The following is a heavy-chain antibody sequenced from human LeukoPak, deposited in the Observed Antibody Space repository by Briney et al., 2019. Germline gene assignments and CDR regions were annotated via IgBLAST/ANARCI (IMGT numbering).Heavy chain of an antibody. V-gene: IGHV3-30*18. CDR1: GFTFSSYG. CDR2: ISFDGSNK. CDR3: AKDQLTMVRGAKGGAFDI. J-gene: IGHJ3*02. Sequence: GGSLRLSCAASGFTFSSYGMHWVRQAPGKGLEWVADISFDGSNKYYPDSGKGRFTISRDNSKNTLYLQMNCLGAEDTAVYYCAKDQLTMVRGAKGGAFDIWGQGTMVTVSS. D-gene: IGHD3-10*01.